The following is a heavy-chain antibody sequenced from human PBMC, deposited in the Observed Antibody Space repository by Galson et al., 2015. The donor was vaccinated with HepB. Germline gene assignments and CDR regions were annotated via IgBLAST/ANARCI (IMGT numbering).Heavy chain of an antibody. CDR1: GFTFSSYA. CDR2: ISYDGSNK. CDR3: AREGKITMVRGVIIPYYMDV. Sequence: SLRLSCAASGFTFSSYAMHWVRQAPGKGLEWVAVISYDGSNKYYADSVKGRFTISRDNSKNTLYLQMNSLRAEDTAVYYCAREGKITMVRGVIIPYYMDVWGKGTTVTVSS. J-gene: IGHJ6*03. V-gene: IGHV3-30-3*01. D-gene: IGHD3-10*01.